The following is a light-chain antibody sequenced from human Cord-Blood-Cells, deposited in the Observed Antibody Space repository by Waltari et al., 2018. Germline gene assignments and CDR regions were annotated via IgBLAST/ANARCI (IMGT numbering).Light chain of an antibody. J-gene: IGKJ2*01. V-gene: IGKV1-33*01. CDR3: QQYDNLPYT. CDR2: DAS. CDR1: QDISNY. Sequence: DIQMPQSPSSLSASVAARVTITCQASQDISNYLNWYQQKPGKAPTPLIYDASNLETGVPSRFSGNGSGTDFTYTISSLQPEDIATYYCQQYDNLPYTFGQGTKLEIK.